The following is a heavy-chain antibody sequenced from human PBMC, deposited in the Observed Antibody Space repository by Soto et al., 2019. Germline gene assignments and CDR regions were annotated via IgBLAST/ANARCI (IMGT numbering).Heavy chain of an antibody. D-gene: IGHD3-3*01. CDR1: GFTFSSYA. J-gene: IGHJ4*02. CDR2: ISGSGGST. Sequence: EVQLLESGGGLVQPGGSLRLSCAASGFTFSSYAMSWVRQAPGKGLEWVSAISGSGGSTYYADSVKGRFTISRDNSKNTLYLQMNSLRAEDTAVYYCAKDHYLRAARITIFGPDYWGQGTLVTVSS. V-gene: IGHV3-23*01. CDR3: AKDHYLRAARITIFGPDY.